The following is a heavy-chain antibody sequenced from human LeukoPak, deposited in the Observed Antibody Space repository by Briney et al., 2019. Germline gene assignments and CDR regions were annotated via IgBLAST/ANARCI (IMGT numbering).Heavy chain of an antibody. D-gene: IGHD6-19*01. CDR2: INPNSGGT. V-gene: IGHV1-2*06. CDR3: AREGDLGHQWLVRYFDY. CDR1: GYTFTGYY. Sequence: ASVKVSCKASGYTFTGYYMRWVRQAPGQGLEWMGRINPNSGGTNYAQKFQGRVTMTRDTSISTAYMELSRLRSDDTAVYYCAREGDLGHQWLVRYFDYWGQGTLVTVSS. J-gene: IGHJ4*02.